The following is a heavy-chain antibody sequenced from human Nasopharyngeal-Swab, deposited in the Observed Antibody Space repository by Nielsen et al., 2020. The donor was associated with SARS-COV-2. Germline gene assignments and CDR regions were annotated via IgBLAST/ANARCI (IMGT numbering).Heavy chain of an antibody. Sequence: WVRQAPGQGLEWMGIINPSGGSTNYAQKFQGRVTMTRDTSTSTVYMELSSLRSEDTAVDYCARVISLGEYYFDYWGQGTLVTVSS. V-gene: IGHV1-46*01. D-gene: IGHD3-10*01. CDR3: ARVISLGEYYFDY. CDR2: INPSGGST. J-gene: IGHJ4*02.